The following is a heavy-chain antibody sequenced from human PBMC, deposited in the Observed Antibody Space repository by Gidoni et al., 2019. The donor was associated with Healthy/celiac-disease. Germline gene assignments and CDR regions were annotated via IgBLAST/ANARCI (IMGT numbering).Heavy chain of an antibody. CDR1: GFTFSNAV. D-gene: IGHD1-1*01. CDR2: IKSKTDGGTT. CDR3: TTGGGGHNPWNRGYYYYGMDV. Sequence: EVQLVESGGGLVKPGGSLRLSCAASGFTFSNAVMSWFRQAPGKGLEWVGRIKSKTDGGTTDYAAPVKGRFTISRDDSKNTLYLQMNSLKTEDTAVYYCTTGGGGHNPWNRGYYYYGMDVWGQGTTVTVSS. V-gene: IGHV3-15*01. J-gene: IGHJ6*02.